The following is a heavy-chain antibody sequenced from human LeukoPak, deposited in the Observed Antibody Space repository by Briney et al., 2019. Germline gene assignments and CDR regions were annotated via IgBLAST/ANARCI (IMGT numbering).Heavy chain of an antibody. J-gene: IGHJ4*02. CDR2: INHSGST. V-gene: IGHV4-34*01. Sequence: PSETLSLTCAVYGGSFSGYYWSWIRQPPGKGLEWIGEINHSGSTNYNPSLKSRVTISVDMSKNQFSLQLSSVTAADTAVYYCARGSSGWYAGRRYYFDYWGQGTLVTVSS. CDR3: ARGSSGWYAGRRYYFDY. D-gene: IGHD6-19*01. CDR1: GGSFSGYY.